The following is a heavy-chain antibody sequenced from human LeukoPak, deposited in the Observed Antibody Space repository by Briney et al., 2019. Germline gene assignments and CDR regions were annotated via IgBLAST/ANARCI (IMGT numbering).Heavy chain of an antibody. J-gene: IGHJ4*02. CDR2: IKQDGSEK. Sequence: PGGSLRLSCAASGFTFSSYWMSWVRQAPGKGLEWVAHIKQDGSEKYYVDSVKGRFTISRDNAKNPLYLQMNSLRAEDTAVYYCARYWAVEVFDYWGQGTLVTVSS. D-gene: IGHD6-19*01. CDR1: GFTFSSYW. CDR3: ARYWAVEVFDY. V-gene: IGHV3-7*01.